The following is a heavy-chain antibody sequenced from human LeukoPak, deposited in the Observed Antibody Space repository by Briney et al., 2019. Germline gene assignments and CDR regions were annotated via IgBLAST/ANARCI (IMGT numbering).Heavy chain of an antibody. CDR1: GYTFTGYY. Sequence: ASVKVSCKASGYTFTGYYMHWVRQAPGQGLEWMGWINPNSGGTNYAQKFQGRVTMTRDTSISTAYMELRRLRSDDTAVYSCARELLVTTPPFDYWGQGTLVTASS. CDR3: ARELLVTTPPFDY. CDR2: INPNSGGT. V-gene: IGHV1-2*02. D-gene: IGHD4-11*01. J-gene: IGHJ4*02.